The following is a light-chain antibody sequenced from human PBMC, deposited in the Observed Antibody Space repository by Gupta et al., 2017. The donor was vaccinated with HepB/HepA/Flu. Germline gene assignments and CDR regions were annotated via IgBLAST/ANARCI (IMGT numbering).Light chain of an antibody. CDR3: QQYSSSPGT. J-gene: IGKJ1*01. CDR1: QSVSSNY. V-gene: IGKV3-20*01. Sequence: EIVLTQSPGTLSLSPGERATLSCRASQSVSSNYLAWYQQKPGQAPRRLIYGASSRAIGIPDRFSGSGSVTDFTLTISRLDPEDFAVYYCQQYSSSPGTFGQGTKVEIK. CDR2: GAS.